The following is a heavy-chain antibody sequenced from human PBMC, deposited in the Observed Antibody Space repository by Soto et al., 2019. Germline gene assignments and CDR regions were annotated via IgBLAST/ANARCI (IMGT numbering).Heavy chain of an antibody. Sequence: PSEPLTLTCAVSGGTISGTGSSWSWMPQAQGAGLDWIGYIYRSGTTLYYPSLNTRLTMSFDTSKTQFSLTLNSVTAADTAVYYCASAQFYSGSGNFNNLMFDSWGQGTQVTVSS. V-gene: IGHV4-30-2*01. J-gene: IGHJ5*01. CDR3: ASAQFYSGSGNFNNLMFDS. CDR1: GGTISGTGSS. CDR2: IYRSGTT. D-gene: IGHD3-10*01.